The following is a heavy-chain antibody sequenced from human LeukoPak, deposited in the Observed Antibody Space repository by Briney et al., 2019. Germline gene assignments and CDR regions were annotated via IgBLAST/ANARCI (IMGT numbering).Heavy chain of an antibody. CDR2: IYPGDSDT. CDR1: GYSFTSYW. Sequence: GGSLQISCKGSGYSFTSYWIGWVRQMPGKGLEWMGLIYPGDSDTRYSPSFQGQVTISVDKSISTAYLQWSSLKASDTAMYYCARPVAGPYYFDYWGQGTLVTVSS. CDR3: ARPVAGPYYFDY. D-gene: IGHD6-19*01. J-gene: IGHJ4*02. V-gene: IGHV5-51*01.